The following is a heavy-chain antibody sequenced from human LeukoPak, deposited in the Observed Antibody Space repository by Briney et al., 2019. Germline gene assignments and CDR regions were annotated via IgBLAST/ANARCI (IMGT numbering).Heavy chain of an antibody. J-gene: IGHJ6*03. V-gene: IGHV1-8*03. Sequence: ASVKVSCKASGYTFTSYDINWVRQATGQGLEWMGWMNPNSGNTGYAQKFQGRVTITRNTSISTAYMELSSLRSEDTAVYYCARGAYYDFWSGYINYYYYYYMDVWGQGTLVTVSS. CDR2: MNPNSGNT. CDR1: GYTFTSYD. CDR3: ARGAYYDFWSGYINYYYYYYMDV. D-gene: IGHD3-3*01.